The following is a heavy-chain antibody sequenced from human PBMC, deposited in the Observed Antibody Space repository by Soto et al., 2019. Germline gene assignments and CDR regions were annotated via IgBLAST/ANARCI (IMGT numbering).Heavy chain of an antibody. CDR1: GGSISSGGYS. Sequence: QLQLQESGSGLVKPSQTLSLTCAVSGGSISSGGYSWSWIRQPPGKGLEGIGYIYHSGSTYYSRSLKRRVTISVDRSKNQFSLKLSSVTAAYRAGYYCARVPDRWGQGTLVTVSS. J-gene: IGHJ5*02. V-gene: IGHV4-30-2*01. CDR2: IYHSGST. D-gene: IGHD2-2*01. CDR3: ARVPDR.